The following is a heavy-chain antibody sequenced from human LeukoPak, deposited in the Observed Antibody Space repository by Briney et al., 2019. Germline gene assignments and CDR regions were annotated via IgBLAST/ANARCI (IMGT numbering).Heavy chain of an antibody. Sequence: ASVKVSCKASGYTFTSYYMHWVRQAPGQGLEWMGIINPSGGSTSYAQKFQGRVTMTRDMSTSTVYMELSSLRSEDTAVYYCARGSRGPPKLRYFDWSSSGGYYYYMDVWGKGTTVTVSS. CDR2: INPSGGST. CDR3: ARGSRGPPKLRYFDWSSSGGYYYYMDV. D-gene: IGHD3-9*01. CDR1: GYTFTSYY. J-gene: IGHJ6*03. V-gene: IGHV1-46*01.